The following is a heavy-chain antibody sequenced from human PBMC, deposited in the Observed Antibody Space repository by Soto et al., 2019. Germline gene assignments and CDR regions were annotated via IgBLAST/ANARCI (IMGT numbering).Heavy chain of an antibody. J-gene: IGHJ6*03. V-gene: IGHV3-23*01. CDR2: LGGNGFTT. CDR1: GFTFGSYA. Sequence: EVQLLESGGGLVQPGGSLRLSCVVSGFTFGSYAMSWVRQAPEKGPEWVAILGGNGFTTYYADSVKGRFTISGDKSKSTRFLQMNSLRADDTGVYYCAKALRPILNFFYYRDVWGRGNCVNVSS. D-gene: IGHD3-16*01. CDR3: AKALRPILNFFYYRDV.